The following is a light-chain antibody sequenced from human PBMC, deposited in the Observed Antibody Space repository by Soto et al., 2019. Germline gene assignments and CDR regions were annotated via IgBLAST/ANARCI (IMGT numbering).Light chain of an antibody. J-gene: IGKJ1*01. CDR1: QSVSSSY. CDR3: QQQHERSRT. CDR2: DAS. V-gene: IGKV3D-20*02. Sequence: ERATFSCRASQSVSSSYLAWYQQKPGQAPRLLIYDASSRATGIPDRFSGSGSGTDFTLTISRLEPEDFAVYSCQQQHERSRTCGQGTKVAIK.